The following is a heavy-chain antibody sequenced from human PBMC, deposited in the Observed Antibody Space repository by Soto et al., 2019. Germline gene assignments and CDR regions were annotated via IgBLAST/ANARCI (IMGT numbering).Heavy chain of an antibody. CDR1: GFTFSSYA. J-gene: IGHJ4*02. CDR3: ARAHSSGWYYFDY. D-gene: IGHD6-19*01. Sequence: SLRLSCAASGFTFSSYAMHCVRQAPGKGLEWVAVISYDGSNKYYADSVKGRFTISRDNSKNTLYLQMNSLRAEDTAVYYCARAHSSGWYYFDYWGQGTLVTVSS. V-gene: IGHV3-30-3*01. CDR2: ISYDGSNK.